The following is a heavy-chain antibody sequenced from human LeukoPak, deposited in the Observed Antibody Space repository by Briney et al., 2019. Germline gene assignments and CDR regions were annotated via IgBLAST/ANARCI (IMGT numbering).Heavy chain of an antibody. J-gene: IGHJ4*02. CDR2: ISAYNGNT. CDR3: ARVLFYYDSSGCHDY. V-gene: IGHV1-18*01. CDR1: GYTFTSYG. D-gene: IGHD3-22*01. Sequence: ASVKVSCKASGYTFTSYGISWVRQAPGQGLEWMGWISAYNGNTSYAQKLQGRVTMTTDTSTSTAYMELRSLRSDDTAVYYCARVLFYYDSSGCHDYWGQGTLVTVSS.